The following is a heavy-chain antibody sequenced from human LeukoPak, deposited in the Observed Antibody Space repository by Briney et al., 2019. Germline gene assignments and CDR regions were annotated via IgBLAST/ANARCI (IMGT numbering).Heavy chain of an antibody. J-gene: IGHJ4*02. CDR3: ARGATTVTPNDY. CDR2: IYYSGST. V-gene: IGHV4-59*01. D-gene: IGHD4-11*01. Sequence: SETLSLTCTVSGGSISSYYWSWIRQPPGKGLEWIGYIYYSGSTNYNPSLKSRVTISVDTSKNQFSLKLNSVTAADTAVYYCARGATTVTPNDYWGQGTLVTVSS. CDR1: GGSISSYY.